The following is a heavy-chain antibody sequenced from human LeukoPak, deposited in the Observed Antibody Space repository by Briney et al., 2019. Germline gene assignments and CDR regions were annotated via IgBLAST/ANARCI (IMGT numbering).Heavy chain of an antibody. CDR3: ARSYWGVEFDN. CDR2: INPNSGAT. Sequence: ASVKVSCKTSGYTFTEYFLHWVRQAPGQGLEWMGRINPNSGATDYAQTFQDRVTMTRDTSINTAYMELSSLTSDDTAVYYCARSYWGVEFDNWGQGTLVTVSS. J-gene: IGHJ4*02. D-gene: IGHD7-27*01. V-gene: IGHV1-2*06. CDR1: GYTFTEYF.